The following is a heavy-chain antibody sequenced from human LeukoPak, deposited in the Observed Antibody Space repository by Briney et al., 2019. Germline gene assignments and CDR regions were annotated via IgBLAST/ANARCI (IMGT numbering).Heavy chain of an antibody. D-gene: IGHD5-18*01. Sequence: SETLSLTCAVYGGSFSGYYWSWIRQPPGKGLEWIGYIYYSGSTNYNPSLKSRVTISVDTSKNQFSLKLSSVTAADTAVYYCAREAQLTTFDLWGRGTLVTVSS. CDR1: GGSFSGYY. CDR2: IYYSGST. V-gene: IGHV4-59*01. J-gene: IGHJ2*01. CDR3: AREAQLTTFDL.